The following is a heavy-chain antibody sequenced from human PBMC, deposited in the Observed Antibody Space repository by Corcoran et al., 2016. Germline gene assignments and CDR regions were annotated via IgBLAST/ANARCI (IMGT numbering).Heavy chain of an antibody. CDR3: ARVLYYYGSGDYFDY. Sequence: QVQLQQWGAGLLKPSETLSLTCAVYGGSFSGYYWSWIRQPPGKGLEWIGEINHSGSTNYNPSLKSRVTMSVDTSKNQFSLKLSSVTAADTAMYYCARVLYYYGSGDYFDYWGQGTLVTVSS. CDR1: GGSFSGYY. D-gene: IGHD3-10*01. CDR2: INHSGST. V-gene: IGHV4-34*01. J-gene: IGHJ4*02.